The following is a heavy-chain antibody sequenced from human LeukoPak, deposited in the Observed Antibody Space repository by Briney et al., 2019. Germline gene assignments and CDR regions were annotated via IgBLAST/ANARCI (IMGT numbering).Heavy chain of an antibody. CDR3: ARVFDYAFDY. D-gene: IGHD4-17*01. CDR2: INPNSGGT. CDR1: GGTFSSYA. J-gene: IGHJ4*02. V-gene: IGHV1-2*02. Sequence: ASVKVSCKASGGTFSSYAISWVRQAPGQGLEWMGWINPNSGGTNYAQKFQGRVTMTRDTSISTAYMELSRLRSDDTAVYYCARVFDYAFDYWGQGTLVTVSS.